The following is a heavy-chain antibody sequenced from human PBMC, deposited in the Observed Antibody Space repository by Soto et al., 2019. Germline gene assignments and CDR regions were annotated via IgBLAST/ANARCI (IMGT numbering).Heavy chain of an antibody. Sequence: QVTLKESGPVLVKPTETLTLTCTVSGFSLSNARMGVSWIRQPPGKALEWLAHIFSNDEKSYSTSLKSRLTISKDTSKSQVVLTMTNLDPVDTATYHCARITHSSGYYPLFDYWGQGTLVTVSS. D-gene: IGHD3-22*01. J-gene: IGHJ4*02. V-gene: IGHV2-26*01. CDR2: IFSNDEK. CDR3: ARITHSSGYYPLFDY. CDR1: GFSLSNARMG.